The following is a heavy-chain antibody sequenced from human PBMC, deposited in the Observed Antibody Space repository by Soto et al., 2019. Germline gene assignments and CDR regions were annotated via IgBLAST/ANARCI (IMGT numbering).Heavy chain of an antibody. CDR2: IYYSGST. Sequence: SETLSLTCTVSGGSISSYYWSWIRQPPGKGLEWIGYIYYSGSTNYNPSLKSRVTISVDTSKNQFSLKLSSVTAADTAVYYCARGYPDYTAMDLGGAFDIWGQGTMVTVS. D-gene: IGHD5-18*01. CDR3: ARGYPDYTAMDLGGAFDI. V-gene: IGHV4-59*01. J-gene: IGHJ3*02. CDR1: GGSISSYY.